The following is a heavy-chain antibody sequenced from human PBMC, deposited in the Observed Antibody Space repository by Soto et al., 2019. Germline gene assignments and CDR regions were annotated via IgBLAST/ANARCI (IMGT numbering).Heavy chain of an antibody. Sequence: GGSLRLSCAASGFTFSIYWMHWVRQAPGKGLVWVSRIDRDGSSSTYADSVKGRFTISRDDAKNTLYLQMNSLSAEDTGIYYCARRHCSTAVSCYLDYWGQGTLVTVSS. D-gene: IGHD2-2*01. J-gene: IGHJ4*02. V-gene: IGHV3-74*01. CDR1: GFTFSIYW. CDR3: ARRHCSTAVSCYLDY. CDR2: IDRDGSSS.